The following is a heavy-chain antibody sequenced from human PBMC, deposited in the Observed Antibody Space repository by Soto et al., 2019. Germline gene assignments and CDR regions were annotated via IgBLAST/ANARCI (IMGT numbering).Heavy chain of an antibody. Sequence: QVQLVQSGAEVKKPGASVRVSCKTSGYTFINYGITWVRQAPGQGLEWMGWLSAYNGDTSSSEKLQDRFTITTDTSKNTVYMDLRSLTSDDTAVYYCARWSAIVGGAEALDVWGQGTMVIVSS. CDR1: GYTFINYG. CDR2: LSAYNGDT. J-gene: IGHJ3*01. CDR3: ARWSAIVGGAEALDV. V-gene: IGHV1-18*01. D-gene: IGHD1-26*01.